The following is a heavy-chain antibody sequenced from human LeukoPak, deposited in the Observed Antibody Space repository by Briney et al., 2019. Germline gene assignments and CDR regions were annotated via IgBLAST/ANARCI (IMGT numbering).Heavy chain of an antibody. CDR1: GGSISSYY. Sequence: SETLSLTCTVSGGSISSYYWSWIRQPPGKGLEWIGFIYYSGNSNYNPSLNSRVTISVDTSKNQFSLRLSSVTAADTAIYYCARDLGYCSTASCYAWFDPWGQGTLVTVSS. CDR3: ARDLGYCSTASCYAWFDP. D-gene: IGHD2-2*01. J-gene: IGHJ5*02. CDR2: IYYSGNS. V-gene: IGHV4-59*01.